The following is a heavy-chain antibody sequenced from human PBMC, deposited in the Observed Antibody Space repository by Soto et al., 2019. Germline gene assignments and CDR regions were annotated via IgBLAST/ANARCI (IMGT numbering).Heavy chain of an antibody. J-gene: IGHJ4*02. CDR2: IKTDGSEK. D-gene: IGHD3-10*01. V-gene: IGHV3-7*05. CDR1: GFTFSDNW. CDR3: ATSMGRGGEDY. Sequence: EVQLVESGGGLVQPGGSLRLSCAASGFTFSDNWMSWVRQAPGKGLECVANIKTDGSEKYYVDPVKGRFTISRDNAKNSLYLQMNSLRAEDTAVYYCATSMGRGGEDYWGQGTLVTVSS.